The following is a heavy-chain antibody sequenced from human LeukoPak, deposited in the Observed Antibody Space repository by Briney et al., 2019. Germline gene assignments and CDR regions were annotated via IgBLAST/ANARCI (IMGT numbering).Heavy chain of an antibody. D-gene: IGHD6-19*01. V-gene: IGHV4-31*03. CDR2: IYYSGST. Sequence: PSQTLSLTCTVSGGSVSSGGYYWSWIRQCPGKGLEWIGYIYYSGSTYYNPSLKSRVTISVDTSKNQFSLKLSSVTAADTAVYYCARCERRKEWLAGGVDYWGQGTLVTVSS. CDR1: GGSVSSGGYY. J-gene: IGHJ4*02. CDR3: ARCERRKEWLAGGVDY.